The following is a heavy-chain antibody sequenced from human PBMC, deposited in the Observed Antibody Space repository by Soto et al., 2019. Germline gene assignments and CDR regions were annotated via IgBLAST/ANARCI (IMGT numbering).Heavy chain of an antibody. CDR2: IGASGTT. V-gene: IGHV3-23*01. Sequence: EVQLLESGGGLVQPGGSLRLSCAASGFTFSTYAMGWVRQAPGKGLEWVSSIGASGTTSYADSVKGRFTISRDNSKNTLYLHMNSLRDADTAIYYCADTWGYSSGSYYFDTSGQGTLVTVSS. CDR3: ADTWGYSSGSYYFDT. J-gene: IGHJ4*02. CDR1: GFTFSTYA. D-gene: IGHD6-19*01.